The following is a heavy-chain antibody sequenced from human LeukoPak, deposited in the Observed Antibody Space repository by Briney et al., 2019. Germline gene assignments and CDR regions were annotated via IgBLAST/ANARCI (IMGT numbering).Heavy chain of an antibody. CDR3: AGESSGSYTWFDP. CDR2: ISYDGSNE. Sequence: GGSLRLSCAASGFSFSSYAMHWVRQAPGKGLERVAVISYDGSNEYYPDSVKGRFTISRDNSKNTLYLQMNSLRAEDTAVYYCAGESSGSYTWFDPWGQGTLVTVSS. V-gene: IGHV3-30*04. CDR1: GFSFSSYA. D-gene: IGHD6-19*01. J-gene: IGHJ5*02.